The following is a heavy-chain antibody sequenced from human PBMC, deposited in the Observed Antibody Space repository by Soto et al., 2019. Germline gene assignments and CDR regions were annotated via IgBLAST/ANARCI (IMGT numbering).Heavy chain of an antibody. CDR2: IYYSGST. Sequence: QLQLQESGPGLVKPSETLSLTCTVSGGSISSSSYYWGWIRQPPGKGLEWIGSIYYSGSTYYNPSLKSRVTISVDTSKNQFSLKLSSVTAADTAVYYCARRGTNRALGAFDIWGQGTMVTVSS. CDR3: ARRGTNRALGAFDI. J-gene: IGHJ3*02. CDR1: GGSISSSSYY. D-gene: IGHD1-1*01. V-gene: IGHV4-39*01.